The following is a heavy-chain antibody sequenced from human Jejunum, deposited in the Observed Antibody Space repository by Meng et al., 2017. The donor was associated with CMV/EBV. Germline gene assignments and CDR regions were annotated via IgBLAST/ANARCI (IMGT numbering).Heavy chain of an antibody. J-gene: IGHJ5*02. D-gene: IGHD1-1*01. CDR3: ARGSPTTGTTGGYL. CDR1: GYTFTGDY. V-gene: IGHV1-2*02. CDR2: MHPNSGAT. Sequence: GYTFTGDYIHWVRQAPGQGLEWMGWMHPNSGATDYAQKFQGRVTMTRDTSISIAHMELNRLTSDDTAVYYCARGSPTTGTTGGYLWGQGTLVTVSS.